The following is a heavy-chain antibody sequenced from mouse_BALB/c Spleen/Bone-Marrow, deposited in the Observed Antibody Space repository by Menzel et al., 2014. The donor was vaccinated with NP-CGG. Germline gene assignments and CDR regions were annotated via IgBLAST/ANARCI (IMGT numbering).Heavy chain of an antibody. CDR3: ARKNYFPYFDY. Sequence: EVKLVESGGGLVQPGGSLKLSCAASGFTFSSYTMSWVRQTPEKRLEWVAYISNGGGSTYYPDTVKGRFTISRDNAKITLYLQMNSLKSEGAAMYYFARKNYFPYFDYWGQGTTLTVSS. D-gene: IGHD2-1*01. CDR1: GFTFSSYT. CDR2: ISNGGGST. V-gene: IGHV5-12-2*01. J-gene: IGHJ2*01.